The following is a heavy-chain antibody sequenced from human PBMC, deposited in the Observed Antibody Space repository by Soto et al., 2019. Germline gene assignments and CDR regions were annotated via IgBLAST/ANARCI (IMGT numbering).Heavy chain of an antibody. D-gene: IGHD1-26*01. J-gene: IGHJ4*02. V-gene: IGHV5-51*01. CDR1: GYSFSSFS. CDR2: IHPSDSDA. Sequence: PGESLNISCKGSGYSFSSFSIAWVRQMPGKGLEWMGVIHPSDSDATYSPSFQGQVTISADKSISTAYLQWSSLKASDTAIYYCARPSGSFSFVAYWGQGTLVTGSS. CDR3: ARPSGSFSFVAY.